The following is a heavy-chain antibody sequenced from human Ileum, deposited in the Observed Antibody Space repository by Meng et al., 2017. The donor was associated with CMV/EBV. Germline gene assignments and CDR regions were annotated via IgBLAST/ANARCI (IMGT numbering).Heavy chain of an antibody. D-gene: IGHD6-6*01. CDR2: IRSKADGETT. V-gene: IGHV3-15*01. CDR3: ANDGFYSGTYGSYFDY. CDR1: GMSFSHTW. Sequence: GESLKISCAVSGMSFSHTWMSWVRQAPGKGLEWVGHIRSKADGETTDYAAPVKGRFTISRDDSKDTLYLHMNSLKTEDTAVYYCANDGFYSGTYGSYFDYWGQGTLVTVSS. J-gene: IGHJ4*02.